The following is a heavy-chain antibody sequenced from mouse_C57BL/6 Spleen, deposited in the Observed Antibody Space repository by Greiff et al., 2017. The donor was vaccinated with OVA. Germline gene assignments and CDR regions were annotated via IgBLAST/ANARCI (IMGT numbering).Heavy chain of an antibody. CDR2: ISDGGSYT. CDR1: GFTFSSYA. V-gene: IGHV5-4*03. J-gene: IGHJ3*01. Sequence: DVMLVESGGGLVKPGGSLKLSCAASGFTFSSYAMSWVRQTPEKRLEWVATISDGGSYTYYPDNVKGRFTISRDNAKNNLYLQMSHLKSEDTAMYYCAITTVPNAWFAYWGQGTLVTVSA. D-gene: IGHD1-1*01. CDR3: AITTVPNAWFAY.